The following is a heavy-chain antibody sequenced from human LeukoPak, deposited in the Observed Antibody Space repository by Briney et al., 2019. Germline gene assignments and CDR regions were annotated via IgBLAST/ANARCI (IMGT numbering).Heavy chain of an antibody. D-gene: IGHD6-13*01. Sequence: GMSLRLSCAASGFTFSSYAMHWVRQAPGKGLEWVAVISYDGSNKYYADSVKGRFTISRDNSKNTLYLQMNSLRAEDTAVYYCARGPRVAAAGTGGGAFDYWGQGTLVTVSS. CDR2: ISYDGSNK. CDR1: GFTFSSYA. J-gene: IGHJ4*02. CDR3: ARGPRVAAAGTGGGAFDY. V-gene: IGHV3-30-3*01.